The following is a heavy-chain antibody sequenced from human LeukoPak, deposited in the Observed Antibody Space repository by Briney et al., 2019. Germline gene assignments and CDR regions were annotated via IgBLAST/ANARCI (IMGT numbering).Heavy chain of an antibody. V-gene: IGHV4-39*01. Sequence: SETLSLTCTVSGGSISSSNYYWGWIRQPPGKGLEWIGSIYYSGSTYYNPSLKSRVTISVDTSKNQFSLKLSSVTAADTAVYYCARLNGYCSGGSCYSVSFVDPWGQGTLVTVSS. CDR3: ARLNGYCSGGSCYSVSFVDP. J-gene: IGHJ5*02. CDR1: GGSISSSNYY. CDR2: IYYSGST. D-gene: IGHD2-15*01.